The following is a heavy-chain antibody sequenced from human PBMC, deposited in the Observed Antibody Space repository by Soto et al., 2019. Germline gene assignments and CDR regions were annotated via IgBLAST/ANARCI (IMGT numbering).Heavy chain of an antibody. V-gene: IGHV4-39*01. Sequence: PSETLSLTCTVSGGSISSYYWSWIRQPPGKGLEWIGSIYYSGSTYYNPSLKSRVTISVDTSKNQFSLKLSSVTAADTAVYYCASVRRGGYDSLRYYYGMDVWGQGTTVTVSS. CDR1: GGSISSYY. CDR2: IYYSGST. D-gene: IGHD5-12*01. J-gene: IGHJ6*02. CDR3: ASVRRGGYDSLRYYYGMDV.